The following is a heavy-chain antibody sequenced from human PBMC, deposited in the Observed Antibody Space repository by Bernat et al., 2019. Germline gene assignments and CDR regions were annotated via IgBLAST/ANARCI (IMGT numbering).Heavy chain of an antibody. CDR2: ISSSSSYT. Sequence: QVQLVESGGDLVKPGGSLRLSCAASGFTFSDYYMSWIRQAPGKGLEWVSYISSSSSYTNYADSVKGRFTISRDNAKNSLYLQMNSLRAEDTAVYYCARDIVGAVFGSDYWGQGTLVTVSS. CDR3: ARDIVGAVFGSDY. V-gene: IGHV3-11*05. D-gene: IGHD1-26*01. J-gene: IGHJ4*02. CDR1: GFTFSDYY.